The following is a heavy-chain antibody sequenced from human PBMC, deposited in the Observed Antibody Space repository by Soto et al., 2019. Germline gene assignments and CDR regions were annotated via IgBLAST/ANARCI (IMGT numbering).Heavy chain of an antibody. Sequence: GESLKISCNGSGYSFVSYWIAWMRQMPGKGLEWMGSIYPGDSDTTYSPSIQGQVTISADKSSTTVYLQWNTLKASDTAMYYCAKTDGYEVEYWGQGTQVTVSS. D-gene: IGHD5-18*01. CDR2: IYPGDSDT. CDR1: GYSFVSYW. CDR3: AKTDGYEVEY. J-gene: IGHJ4*02. V-gene: IGHV5-51*01.